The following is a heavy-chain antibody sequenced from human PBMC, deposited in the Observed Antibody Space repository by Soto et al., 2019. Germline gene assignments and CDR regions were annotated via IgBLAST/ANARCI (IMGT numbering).Heavy chain of an antibody. CDR1: GFTFSSYS. CDR2: IRSGSNTI. D-gene: IGHD6-6*01. Sequence: EVQLVESGGGLVQPGGSLRLSCAASGFTFSSYSMNWVRQAPGKGLEWVSYIRSGSNTIYYEDSVKCRFSISRDNAKSSLYLQMNSLRDEDTAVYYCARDSASYSSSSGSYWYFDLWGRGTLVTVSP. CDR3: ARDSASYSSSSGSYWYFDL. V-gene: IGHV3-48*02. J-gene: IGHJ2*01.